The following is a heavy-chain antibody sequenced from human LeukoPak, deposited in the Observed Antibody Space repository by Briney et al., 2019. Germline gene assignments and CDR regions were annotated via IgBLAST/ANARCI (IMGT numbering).Heavy chain of an antibody. D-gene: IGHD3-10*01. J-gene: IGHJ3*02. CDR3: AKDIVGGLLWFGELLLYDAFDI. Sequence: PGRSLRLSCAASGFTFDDYAMHWVRQAPGKGLEWVSGISWNNGSIGYADSVKGRFTISRDNAKNSLYLQMNSLRAEDTALYYCAKDIVGGLLWFGELLLYDAFDIWGQGTMVTVSS. CDR2: ISWNNGSI. CDR1: GFTFDDYA. V-gene: IGHV3-9*01.